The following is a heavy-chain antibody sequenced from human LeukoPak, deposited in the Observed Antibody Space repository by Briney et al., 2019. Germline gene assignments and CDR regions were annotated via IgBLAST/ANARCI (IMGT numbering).Heavy chain of an antibody. D-gene: IGHD6-19*01. V-gene: IGHV5-51*01. CDR2: IHPGDSEI. CDR1: GYTFSDYW. Sequence: GESLKISCKASGYTFSDYWIAWVRQMPGKGLELMGIIHPGDSEIRYSPSFQGQVTISADKAINTAHLQWSSLKASDTAIYYCARKYSSGWPSWGQGTLVTVSS. CDR3: ARKYSSGWPS. J-gene: IGHJ4*02.